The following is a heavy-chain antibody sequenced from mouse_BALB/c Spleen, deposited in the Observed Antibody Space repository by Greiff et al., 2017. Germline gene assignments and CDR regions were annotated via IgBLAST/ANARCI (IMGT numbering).Heavy chain of an antibody. D-gene: IGHD2-14*01. CDR2: INPSNGRT. J-gene: IGHJ3*01. CDR3: ARDYRYDGFAY. V-gene: IGHV1S81*02. CDR1: GYTFTSYW. Sequence: VQLQQPGAELVKPGASVKLSCKASGYTFTSYWMHWVKQRPGQGLEWIGEINPSNGRTNYNQKFKDKATLTADKSSSTAYMQLSSLTSEDSAVYYCARDYRYDGFAYWGQGTLVTVSA.